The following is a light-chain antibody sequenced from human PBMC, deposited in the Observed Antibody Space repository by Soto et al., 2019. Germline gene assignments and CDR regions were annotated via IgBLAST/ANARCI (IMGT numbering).Light chain of an antibody. CDR2: EVN. J-gene: IGLJ1*01. CDR3: SSYTSSNTLEV. CDR1: SRDVGGSNY. V-gene: IGLV2-14*01. Sequence: QSVLIQPASVSVSPGQSITISCTGTSRDVGGSNYVSCYQHHPHRAPKLLIYEVNYRPSGVSSRFSGSKSGNTASLTISGLQAEDEADYYCSSYTSSNTLEVFGVGTKVTVL.